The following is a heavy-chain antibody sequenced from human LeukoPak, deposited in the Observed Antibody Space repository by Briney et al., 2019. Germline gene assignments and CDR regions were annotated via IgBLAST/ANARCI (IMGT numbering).Heavy chain of an antibody. Sequence: ASVKVSCKASGYTFTSYDINWVRQATGQGLEWMGWMNPNSGNTGYAQKFQGRVTMSRNTSISTAYMELSSLRSEDTAVYYCAREIVVVPAAISSGYYYYMDVWGKGTTVTVSS. J-gene: IGHJ6*03. CDR1: GYTFTSYD. D-gene: IGHD2-2*02. V-gene: IGHV1-8*01. CDR3: AREIVVVPAAISSGYYYYMDV. CDR2: MNPNSGNT.